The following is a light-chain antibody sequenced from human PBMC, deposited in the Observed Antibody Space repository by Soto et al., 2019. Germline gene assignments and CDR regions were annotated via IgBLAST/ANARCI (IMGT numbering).Light chain of an antibody. Sequence: QSALTQPASVSGSPGQSITISCTGTSRDVGGYNYVSWYQQHPGKAPKLMIYDVSNRPSGVSNRFSGSKSGNTASLTISGLQAEDEADYNCSSYKSSSTPFGTGTKLTVL. V-gene: IGLV2-14*01. CDR3: SSYKSSSTP. CDR1: SRDVGGYNY. J-gene: IGLJ1*01. CDR2: DVS.